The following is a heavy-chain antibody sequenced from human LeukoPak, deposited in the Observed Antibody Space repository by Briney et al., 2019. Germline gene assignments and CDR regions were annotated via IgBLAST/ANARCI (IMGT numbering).Heavy chain of an antibody. V-gene: IGHV4-39*01. CDR1: GGSISSSSYY. Sequence: SETLSLTCTVSGGSISSSSYYWGWIRQPPGTGLEWIGSIYYSGSTYYNPSLKSRVTISVDTSKNQFSLKLSSVTAADTAVYYCARRGLGTSPFDYWGQGTLVTVSS. D-gene: IGHD1-1*01. CDR2: IYYSGST. J-gene: IGHJ4*02. CDR3: ARRGLGTSPFDY.